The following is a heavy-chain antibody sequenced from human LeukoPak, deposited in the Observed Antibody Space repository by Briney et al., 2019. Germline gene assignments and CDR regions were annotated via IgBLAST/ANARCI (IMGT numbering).Heavy chain of an antibody. J-gene: IGHJ4*02. CDR1: GFTFSNYW. D-gene: IGHD2-21*02. Sequence: QPGGSLRLSCAASGFTFSNYWMHWVRQAPGKGLDWVAAIWPDGINQDYADSVRGRFTISRDNSKNILYLQMTSLGAEDTALYYCAKDCGGDCHVYCWGQGTLVTVSS. V-gene: IGHV3-30*02. CDR3: AKDCGGDCHVYC. CDR2: IWPDGINQ.